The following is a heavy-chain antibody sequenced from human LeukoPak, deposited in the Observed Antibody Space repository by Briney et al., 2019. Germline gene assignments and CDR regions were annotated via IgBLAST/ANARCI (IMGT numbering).Heavy chain of an antibody. CDR2: INSNGGST. CDR3: ARDVSLAVAGRVFDY. J-gene: IGHJ4*02. D-gene: IGHD6-19*01. Sequence: GGSLRLSCVASGFTFSSYAMHWVRQTPGKGLEYVSGINSNGGSTHYANSVKGRFTISRDNDQNSLYLQMNSLRAEDTAVYYCARDVSLAVAGRVFDYWGQGALVTVSS. V-gene: IGHV3-64*01. CDR1: GFTFSSYA.